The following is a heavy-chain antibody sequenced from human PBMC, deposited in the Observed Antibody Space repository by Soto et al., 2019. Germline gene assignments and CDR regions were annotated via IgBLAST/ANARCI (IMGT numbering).Heavy chain of an antibody. CDR3: ASRAVCRDGACYSNLYYYYGMDV. V-gene: IGHV4-4*02. D-gene: IGHD2-21*02. Sequence: SETLSLTCAVSGGSISSSSHWWSWVRQPPGKGLEWIGEIYHSGSTNYNPSLKSRVTISVDKSKNQFSLKLNFVTAADTAVYYCASRAVCRDGACYSNLYYYYGMDVWGQGTTVT. CDR2: IYHSGST. J-gene: IGHJ6*02. CDR1: GGSISSSSHW.